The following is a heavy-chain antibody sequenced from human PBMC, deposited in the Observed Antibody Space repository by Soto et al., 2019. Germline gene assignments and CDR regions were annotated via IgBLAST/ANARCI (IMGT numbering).Heavy chain of an antibody. J-gene: IGHJ3*02. D-gene: IGHD3-10*01. Sequence: SETLSLTCTVSGGSISSSSYYWGWIRQPPGKGLEWIGSIYYSGSTYYNPSLKSRVTISVDTSKNQFSLKLSSVTAADTAVYYCARVGSGSYQGAFDIWGQGTMVTVSS. CDR2: IYYSGST. CDR3: ARVGSGSYQGAFDI. V-gene: IGHV4-39*07. CDR1: GGSISSSSYY.